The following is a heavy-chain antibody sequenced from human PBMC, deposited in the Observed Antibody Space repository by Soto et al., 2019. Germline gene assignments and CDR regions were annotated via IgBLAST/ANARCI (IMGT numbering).Heavy chain of an antibody. CDR2: ISSSGTTI. CDR1: GFTFSGNS. J-gene: IGHJ5*02. D-gene: IGHD1-26*01. V-gene: IGHV3-48*02. Sequence: PGGSLRLSCVVSGFTFSGNSMSWVRQAPGKGLEWLSYISSSGTTIYYADSVKGRFTISRDNAKNTLYLQMNSLRDEDTAVYYCASLSVPGNNCFDAWGQGTLVTVYS. CDR3: ASLSVPGNNCFDA.